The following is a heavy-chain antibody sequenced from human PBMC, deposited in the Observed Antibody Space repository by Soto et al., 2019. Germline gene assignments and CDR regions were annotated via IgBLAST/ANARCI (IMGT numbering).Heavy chain of an antibody. J-gene: IGHJ6*02. V-gene: IGHV1-3*01. CDR3: ARRVEGMDV. CDR1: GYTLTHYA. Sequence: ASVKVSCNASGYTLTHYAIHRMRQAPGQRLEWMGWINAGNGNTRYSQRFQGRVTITRDTSASTAYMELSSLRSEDTAVYYCARRVEGMDVWGQGTTVTVSS. CDR2: INAGNGNT.